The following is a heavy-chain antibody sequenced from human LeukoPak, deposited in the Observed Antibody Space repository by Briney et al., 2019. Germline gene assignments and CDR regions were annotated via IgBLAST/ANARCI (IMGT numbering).Heavy chain of an antibody. CDR3: ARGSSRSWSTLYYYYYYMDV. V-gene: IGHV1-2*02. CDR1: GYIFTSYY. J-gene: IGHJ6*03. Sequence: ASVKVSCKASGYIFTSYYMHWVRQAPGQGLEWMGWINPNSGGTNYAQKFQGRVTMTRDTSISTAYMELSRLRSDDTAVYYCARGSSRSWSTLYYYYYYMDVWGKGTTVTISS. CDR2: INPNSGGT. D-gene: IGHD6-13*01.